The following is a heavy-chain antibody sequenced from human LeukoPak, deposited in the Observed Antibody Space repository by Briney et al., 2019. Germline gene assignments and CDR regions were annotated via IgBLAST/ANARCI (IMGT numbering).Heavy chain of an antibody. CDR1: GFTFSSYA. CDR3: AKDTVNSSWTTVTGFDY. CDR2: ISGSGGST. V-gene: IGHV3-23*01. Sequence: GGSLRLSCAASGFTFSSYAMSWVRQAPGKGLEWVSAISGSGGSTYYADSVKGRFTISRDNSKNTLYLQMNSLRAEDTAVYYCAKDTVNSSWTTVTGFDYWGQGTLVTVSS. D-gene: IGHD6-13*01. J-gene: IGHJ4*02.